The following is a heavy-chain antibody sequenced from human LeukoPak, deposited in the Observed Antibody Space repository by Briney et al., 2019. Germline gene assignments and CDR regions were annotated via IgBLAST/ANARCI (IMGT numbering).Heavy chain of an antibody. CDR2: IYYSGST. D-gene: IGHD5-18*01. CDR3: ARAGRGYSYGLDLAKGWFDP. CDR1: GGSISSYY. Sequence: SETLSLTCTVSGGSISSYYWSWIRQPPGKGLEWIGYIYYSGSTNYNPSLKSRVTISVDTSKNQFSLKLSSVTAADTAVYYCARAGRGYSYGLDLAKGWFDPWGQGTLVTVSS. J-gene: IGHJ5*02. V-gene: IGHV4-59*01.